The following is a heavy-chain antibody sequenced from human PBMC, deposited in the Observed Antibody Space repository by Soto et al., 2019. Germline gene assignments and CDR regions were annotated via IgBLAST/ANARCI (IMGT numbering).Heavy chain of an antibody. J-gene: IGHJ6*02. D-gene: IGHD2-2*01. CDR3: AREPGGVVLVPSRNYGMDV. CDR1: GYTFTSYG. CDR2: ISAYNGNT. V-gene: IGHV1-18*01. Sequence: QVQLVQSGAEVKKPGASVKVSCKASGYTFTSYGINWVRQAPGQGLEWMGWISAYNGNTNYAQKLQGRVTMTTDTSTSTAYMELRSLRSDDTAVYYCAREPGGVVLVPSRNYGMDVWGQGTTVTVSS.